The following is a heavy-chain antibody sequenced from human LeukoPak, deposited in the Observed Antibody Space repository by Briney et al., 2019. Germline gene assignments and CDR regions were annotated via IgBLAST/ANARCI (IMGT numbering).Heavy chain of an antibody. V-gene: IGHV3-30*04. CDR1: GFSFSNFA. CDR3: ARARGRWHLLPLDF. CDR2: ISHDGTTK. D-gene: IGHD1-26*01. J-gene: IGHJ4*02. Sequence: GGSLRLSCAASGFSFSNFAIHWARQAPGKGLEWLAVISHDGTTKYYADSVKGRFTISRDNSNNSLSLQMNSLSAEDTAVYYCARARGRWHLLPLDFWGQGTLVTVSS.